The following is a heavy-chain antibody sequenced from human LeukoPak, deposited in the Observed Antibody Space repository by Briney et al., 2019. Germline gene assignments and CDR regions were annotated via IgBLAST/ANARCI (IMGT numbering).Heavy chain of an antibody. Sequence: GGSLRLSCAASGFTFSSYSMNWVRQAPGKGLEWVSSISSSSSYINYADSVKGRFTISRDNAKNSLYLQMNSLRAEDTAVYYCARFTPTAMVTADYWGQGTLVTVSS. CDR2: ISSSSSYI. D-gene: IGHD5-18*01. V-gene: IGHV3-21*01. CDR1: GFTFSSYS. CDR3: ARFTPTAMVTADY. J-gene: IGHJ4*02.